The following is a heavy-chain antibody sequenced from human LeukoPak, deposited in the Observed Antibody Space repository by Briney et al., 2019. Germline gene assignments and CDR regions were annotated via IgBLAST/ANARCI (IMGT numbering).Heavy chain of an antibody. V-gene: IGHV4-39*07. CDR1: GGSISSSSYY. D-gene: IGHD3-10*01. CDR3: ARNLWFGELFVPFYYYYYGMDV. CDR2: IYYSGST. J-gene: IGHJ6*02. Sequence: SETLSLTCTVSGGSISSSSYYWGWIRQPPGKGLEWIGSIYYSGSTYYNPSLKSRVTISVDTSKNQFSLKLSSVTAADTAVYYCARNLWFGELFVPFYYYYYGMDVWGQGTTVTVSS.